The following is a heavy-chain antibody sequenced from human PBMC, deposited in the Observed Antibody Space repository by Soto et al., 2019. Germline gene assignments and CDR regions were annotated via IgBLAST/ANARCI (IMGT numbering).Heavy chain of an antibody. D-gene: IGHD3-22*01. Sequence: ASVKVSCKASGGTFSSYAISWVRQAPGQGLEWMGWISAYNGNTNYAQKLQGRVTMTTDTSTSTAYMELRSLRSDDTAVYYCARDSHYYDSSGYCNYWGQGTLVTVSS. J-gene: IGHJ4*02. V-gene: IGHV1-18*01. CDR2: ISAYNGNT. CDR1: GGTFSSYA. CDR3: ARDSHYYDSSGYCNY.